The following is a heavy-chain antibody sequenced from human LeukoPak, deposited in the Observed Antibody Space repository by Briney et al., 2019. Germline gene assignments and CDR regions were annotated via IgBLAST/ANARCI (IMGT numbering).Heavy chain of an antibody. CDR2: IYPGDSDT. CDR1: GYLFATYW. Sequence: GESLKIYWKGSGYLFATYWIGWGRQMPGKGLEGMGIIYPGDSDTRYSPSSQGQVSISADQSISTAYLQLISLMASDTAIYYCAKMANLRSAGYVDWGQGTLVTVSS. J-gene: IGHJ4*02. V-gene: IGHV5-51*01. CDR3: AKMANLRSAGYVD. D-gene: IGHD3-9*01.